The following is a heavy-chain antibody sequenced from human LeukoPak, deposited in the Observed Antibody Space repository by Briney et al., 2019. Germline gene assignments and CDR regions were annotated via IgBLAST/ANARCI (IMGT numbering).Heavy chain of an antibody. Sequence: ASVKVSCKASRYPFTSYAMHWVRQAPGQRLEWMGWIHVGNGNTEYSQKFQGRVTITRDTPATTTYMELSSLRSEDTAVYYCARDIIWGQGTLVTVSS. CDR3: ARDII. J-gene: IGHJ4*02. V-gene: IGHV1-3*01. CDR1: RYPFTSYA. D-gene: IGHD3-10*01. CDR2: IHVGNGNT.